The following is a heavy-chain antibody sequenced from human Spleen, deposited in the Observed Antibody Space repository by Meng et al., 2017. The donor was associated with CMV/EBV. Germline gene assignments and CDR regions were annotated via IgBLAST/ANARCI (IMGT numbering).Heavy chain of an antibody. CDR2: IWYDGSNK. J-gene: IGHJ6*02. V-gene: IGHV3-33*06. CDR3: AKDLKDCSSTSCYFFTTRGLYGMDV. Sequence: GESLKISCAASGFIFRSYGMHWVRQAPGKGLEWVAVIWYDGSNKYYADSVKGRFTISRDNSKNTLYLQMNSLRAEDTAVYYCAKDLKDCSSTSCYFFTTRGLYGMDVWGQGTTVTVSS. D-gene: IGHD2-2*01. CDR1: GFIFRSYG.